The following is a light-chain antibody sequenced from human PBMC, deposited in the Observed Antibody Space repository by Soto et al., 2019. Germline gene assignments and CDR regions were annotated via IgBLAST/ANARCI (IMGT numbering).Light chain of an antibody. CDR1: QSVSSY. CDR2: DAS. J-gene: IGKJ5*01. CDR3: QQRSNWPPIT. V-gene: IGKV3-11*01. Sequence: EILLTQSPASLSVSPGESSTLSCRASQSVSSYLAWYQQKPGQAPRILIYDASNRATGIPARFSGSGSGTDFTLTISSLEPEDFAVYYCQQRSNWPPITFGQGTRLEIK.